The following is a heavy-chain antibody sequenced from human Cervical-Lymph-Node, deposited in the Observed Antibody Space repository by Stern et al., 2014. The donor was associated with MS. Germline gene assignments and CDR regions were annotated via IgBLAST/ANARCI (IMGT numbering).Heavy chain of an antibody. CDR2: INPNSGVT. D-gene: IGHD2/OR15-2a*01. J-gene: IGHJ4*02. Sequence: VQLVESGAEVKKPGASVKVSCEASGYTFTGYYMHWVRQAPGQGLEWMGWINPNSGVTRFAQKFQGRVTMTGDTSSSISYMELSRLRSDDTAVYLCARGGFYLVDYWGQGTLVTVSS. CDR1: GYTFTGYY. CDR3: ARGGFYLVDY. V-gene: IGHV1-2*02.